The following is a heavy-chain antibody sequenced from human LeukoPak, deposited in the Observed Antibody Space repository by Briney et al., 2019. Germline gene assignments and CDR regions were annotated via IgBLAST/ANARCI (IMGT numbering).Heavy chain of an antibody. D-gene: IGHD3-10*01. CDR3: ARRATSVRGIPLFDY. CDR1: GSIITSYW. J-gene: IGHJ4*02. Sequence: GASLEISCKGSGSIITSYWIEWGRQLPGKGLEWMGRIDRSESYTNYSPSFQGHVTISADTSISTAYLQWSGLKASDTAMYYCARRATSVRGIPLFDYWGQGTLVTVSS. CDR2: IDRSESYT. V-gene: IGHV5-10-1*01.